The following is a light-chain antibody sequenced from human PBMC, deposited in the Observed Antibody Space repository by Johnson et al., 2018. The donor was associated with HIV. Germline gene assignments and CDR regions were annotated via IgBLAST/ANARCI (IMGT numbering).Light chain of an antibody. CDR1: SSNIGNNY. CDR3: GTWDSILSAGGV. CDR2: ESN. Sequence: QSVLTQPPSVSAAPGQKVTISCSGSSSNIGNNYVSWYQQLSGTAPKLLIYESNKRPSGIPDRFSGSKSGTSATLGITGLQTGDAADYYCGTWDSILSAGGVCGTETKVTVL. J-gene: IGLJ1*01. V-gene: IGLV1-51*02.